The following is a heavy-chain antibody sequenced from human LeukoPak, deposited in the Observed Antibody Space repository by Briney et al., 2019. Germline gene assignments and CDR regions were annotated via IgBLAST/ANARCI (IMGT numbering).Heavy chain of an antibody. CDR3: ARRAGNSSAYDY. J-gene: IGHJ4*02. Sequence: GGSLRLSCTASGFTFSSYSMNWVRQAPGKGLEWVSSITTSSYIYYADSVKGRFTISRDNAKNSLYLQMNSLRAGDTAVYYCARRAGNSSAYDYWGQGTLVTVSS. V-gene: IGHV3-21*01. D-gene: IGHD3-22*01. CDR2: ITTSSYI. CDR1: GFTFSSYS.